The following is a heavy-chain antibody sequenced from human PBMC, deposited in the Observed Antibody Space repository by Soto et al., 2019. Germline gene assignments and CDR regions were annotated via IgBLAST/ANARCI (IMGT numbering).Heavy chain of an antibody. Sequence: GGSLRLSCAASGFTFSSYWMSWVRQAPGKGLEWVANIKQDGSEKYYVDSVKGRFTISRDNAKNSLYLQMNSLRAEDTAVYYCAREKIYYHKGYYYYMDVWGKGTTVTVSS. D-gene: IGHD1-26*01. CDR3: AREKIYYHKGYYYYMDV. V-gene: IGHV3-7*01. J-gene: IGHJ6*03. CDR2: IKQDGSEK. CDR1: GFTFSSYW.